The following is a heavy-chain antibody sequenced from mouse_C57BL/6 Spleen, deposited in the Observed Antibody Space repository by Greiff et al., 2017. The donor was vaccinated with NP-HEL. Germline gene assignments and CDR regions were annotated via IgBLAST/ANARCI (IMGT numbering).Heavy chain of an antibody. CDR3: ARSGYYGSSYEAMDY. CDR1: GYTFTSYG. Sequence: VQLQQSGAELARPGASVKLSCKASGYTFTSYGISWVKQRTGQGLEWIGEIYPRSGNTYYNEKFKGKATLTADKSSSTAYMELRSLTSEYSAVYFCARSGYYGSSYEAMDYWGQGTSVTVSS. V-gene: IGHV1-81*01. J-gene: IGHJ4*01. D-gene: IGHD1-1*01. CDR2: IYPRSGNT.